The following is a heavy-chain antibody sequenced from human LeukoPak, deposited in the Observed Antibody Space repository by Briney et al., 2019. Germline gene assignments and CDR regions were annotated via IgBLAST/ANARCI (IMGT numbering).Heavy chain of an antibody. J-gene: IGHJ4*02. CDR1: GITLNNYG. CDR2: ISGSGGST. V-gene: IGHV3-23*01. Sequence: GGSLRLSCAVSGITLNNYGMSWVRQAPGKGLEWVAGISGSGGSTNYADSVKGRFTISRDNPKNTLYLQMNSLRAEDTAVYFCAKRGVVIRVILVGFHKEAYYFDSWGQGALVTVSS. D-gene: IGHD3-22*01. CDR3: AKRGVVIRVILVGFHKEAYYFDS.